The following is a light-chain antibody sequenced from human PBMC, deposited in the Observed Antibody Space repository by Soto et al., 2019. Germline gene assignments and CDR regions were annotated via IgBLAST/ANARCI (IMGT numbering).Light chain of an antibody. J-gene: IGKJ3*01. Sequence: EIVMTQSPATLSVSPGERATLSCRASQTVSFNLAWYQQKPGQAPRLLIYGASNRSTGTPARFSGSGSVTEFTITISSLQSEDFAVCGCQPYSDLHPFTFGLGTRVDIK. V-gene: IGKV3-15*01. CDR3: QPYSDLHPFT. CDR1: QTVSFN. CDR2: GAS.